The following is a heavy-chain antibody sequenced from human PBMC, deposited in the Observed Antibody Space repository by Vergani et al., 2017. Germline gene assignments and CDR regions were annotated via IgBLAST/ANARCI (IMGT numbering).Heavy chain of an antibody. V-gene: IGHV4-61*02. CDR3: ARADSSGCPDY. CDR1: GGSISSGSYY. J-gene: IGHJ4*02. Sequence: QVQLQESGPGLVKPSQTLSLTCTVSGGSISSGSYYWSRIRQPPGKGLEWIGRIYTSGSTNYNPSLKSRVTMSVDTSKNQFSLKLSSVTAADTAVNYCARADSSGCPDYWGQGTLVTVSS. CDR2: IYTSGST. D-gene: IGHD6-19*01.